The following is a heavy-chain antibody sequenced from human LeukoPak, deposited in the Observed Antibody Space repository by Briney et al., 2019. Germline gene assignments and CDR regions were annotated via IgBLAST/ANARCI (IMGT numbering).Heavy chain of an antibody. Sequence: LPGGSLRLSCAASGFTFSSYSMNWVRQAPGKGLEWVSYISSSSSTIYYADSVKGRFTISRDNAKNSLYLQMNSLRAEDTAVYYCARGEYCSSTSCYSNDYWGQGTLVTVSS. CDR2: ISSSSSTI. J-gene: IGHJ4*02. D-gene: IGHD2-2*01. CDR1: GFTFSSYS. V-gene: IGHV3-48*01. CDR3: ARGEYCSSTSCYSNDY.